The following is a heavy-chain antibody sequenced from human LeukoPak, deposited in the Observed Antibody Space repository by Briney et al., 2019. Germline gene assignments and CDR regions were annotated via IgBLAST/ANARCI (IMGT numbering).Heavy chain of an antibody. Sequence: PSETLSLTCSVSGGSISSGSNYWSWIRQPAGTGLEWLGRTHTSWGTNYNPSLKSRVAISVDSSKNQFSLRLNSVTAADTAVYYCAREKTSIAADNYYYYYYMDVWGKGTTVTISS. D-gene: IGHD6-13*01. CDR2: THTSWGT. CDR3: AREKTSIAADNYYYYYYMDV. CDR1: GGSISSGSNY. J-gene: IGHJ6*03. V-gene: IGHV4-61*02.